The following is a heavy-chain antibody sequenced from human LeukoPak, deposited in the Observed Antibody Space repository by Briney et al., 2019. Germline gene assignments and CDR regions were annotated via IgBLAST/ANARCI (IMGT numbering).Heavy chain of an antibody. CDR3: ASGSSSWYSVGD. D-gene: IGHD6-13*01. CDR2: ISSSSSYT. CDR1: GFTFSDYY. Sequence: NPGGSLRLPCAASGFTFSDYYMSWIRQAPGKGLEWVSYISSSSSYTNYADSVKGRFTISRDNAKNSLYLQMNSLGAEDTAVYYCASGSSSWYSVGDWGQGTLVTVSS. J-gene: IGHJ4*02. V-gene: IGHV3-11*03.